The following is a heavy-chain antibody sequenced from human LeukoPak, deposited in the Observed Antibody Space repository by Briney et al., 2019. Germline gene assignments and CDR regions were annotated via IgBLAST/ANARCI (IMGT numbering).Heavy chain of an antibody. V-gene: IGHV4-61*02. J-gene: IGHJ5*02. CDR3: ARIAAAGTERRFDP. Sequence: PSETLSLTCTVSGGSISSGSYYWSWIRQPAGKGLEWIGRIYTSGSTNYNPSLKSRVTISVDTSKNQFSLKLGSVTAADTAVYYCARIAAAGTERRFDPWGQGTLVTVSS. D-gene: IGHD6-13*01. CDR2: IYTSGST. CDR1: GGSISSGSYY.